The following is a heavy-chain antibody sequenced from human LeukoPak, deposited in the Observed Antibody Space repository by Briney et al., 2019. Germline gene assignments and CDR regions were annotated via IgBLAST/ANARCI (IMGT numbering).Heavy chain of an antibody. V-gene: IGHV3-53*01. D-gene: IGHD6-6*01. J-gene: IGHJ4*02. CDR2: IYGAGAT. CDR3: ARLLPASRHYFDY. Sequence: PGGSLRLSCAAYGLTVSSEYLAWVRQAPGKGLEWISVIYGAGATYYADSVEGRFTISRDTYNNALYLQMNSLRVEDTAVYHCARLLPASRHYFDYWGRGKAVTVSS. CDR1: GLTVSSEY.